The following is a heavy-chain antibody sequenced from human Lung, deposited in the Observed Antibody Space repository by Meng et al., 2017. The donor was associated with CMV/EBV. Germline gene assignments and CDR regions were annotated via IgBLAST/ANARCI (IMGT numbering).Heavy chain of an antibody. CDR3: ARHLRGYSWPKSD. D-gene: IGHD1-26*01. CDR2: FFHSGDT. V-gene: IGHV4-39*01. J-gene: IGHJ4*02. Sequence: SETLSLXCTVSDVSISNGTFFWGWIRQPPGKGLEWIGSFFHSGDTYSNPSLRSRVAISVDTSKNQFSLRLSSVTATDTAVYYCARHLRGYSWPKSDWGQGNXVXVSS. CDR1: DVSISNGTFF.